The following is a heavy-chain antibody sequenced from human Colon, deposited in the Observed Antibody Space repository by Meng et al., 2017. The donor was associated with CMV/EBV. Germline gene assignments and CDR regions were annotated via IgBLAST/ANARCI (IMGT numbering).Heavy chain of an antibody. Sequence: GLTFSSYGMRWVRQAPGQGREWRGGSIPISGTAKYGQKVQGRVRNTKDESTSKAEMELSSLRSEDTAVYECARERQRYIAPYYLDYWGQGTLVTVSS. CDR2: SIPISGTA. D-gene: IGHD3-16*02. CDR1: GLTFSSYG. V-gene: IGHV1-69*05. CDR3: ARERQRYIAPYYLDY. J-gene: IGHJ4*02.